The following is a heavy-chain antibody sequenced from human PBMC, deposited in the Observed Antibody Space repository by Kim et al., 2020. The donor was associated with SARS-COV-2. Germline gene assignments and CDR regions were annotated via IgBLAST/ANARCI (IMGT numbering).Heavy chain of an antibody. D-gene: IGHD3-3*01. Sequence: SETLSLTCTVSGGSISSGGYYWSWIRQHPGKGLEWIGYIYYSGSTYYNPTLKSRVTISVDTSKKQFSLNLSSVTAADRAGYYCARAHRTIFGVVEYMDVWGQGTPVTVSS. J-gene: IGHJ6*02. CDR2: IYYSGST. CDR3: ARAHRTIFGVVEYMDV. V-gene: IGHV4-31*03. CDR1: GGSISSGGYY.